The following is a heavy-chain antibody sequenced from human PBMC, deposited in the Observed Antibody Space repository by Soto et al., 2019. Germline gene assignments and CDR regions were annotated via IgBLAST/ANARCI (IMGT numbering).Heavy chain of an antibody. CDR3: AHFNGDASTFDY. CDR2: IYWDDDK. Sequence: QITLKESGPPLVKPTQTLTLTCTFSGFSLSTSGVGVGWIRQPPGKALEWLALIYWDDDKRYSPSLKSRLTITKDTSKNQVVLTMTHMDPVDTATYYCAHFNGDASTFDYWGQGTLVTVSS. V-gene: IGHV2-5*02. D-gene: IGHD4-17*01. CDR1: GFSLSTSGVG. J-gene: IGHJ4*02.